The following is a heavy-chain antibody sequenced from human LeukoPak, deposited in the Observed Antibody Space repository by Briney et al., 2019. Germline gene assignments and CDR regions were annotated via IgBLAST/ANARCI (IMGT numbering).Heavy chain of an antibody. V-gene: IGHV4-30-4*02. CDR3: ARRRTAMEYYFDY. Sequence: SETLSLTCTVSGGSINNGDYYCSWIRQSPGKGLEWIGYISYSGSTYYNPSLKSRVTISVDTSKNQFSLKLSSVTAADTAVYYCARRRTAMEYYFDYWGQGTLVTVSS. CDR2: ISYSGST. J-gene: IGHJ4*02. CDR1: GGSINNGDYY. D-gene: IGHD5-18*01.